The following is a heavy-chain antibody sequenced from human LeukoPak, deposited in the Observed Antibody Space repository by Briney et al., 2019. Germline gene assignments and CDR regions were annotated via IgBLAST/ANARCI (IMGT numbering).Heavy chain of an antibody. V-gene: IGHV5-51*01. CDR3: ARASMTTVTAFDY. CDR2: IYPGDSDT. Sequence: GESLKISCKGSGYSFTSYWIGWVRQMPGKGLEWMGIIYPGDSDTRYSPSFQGQVTLSADKSITTAYLQWSSLKASDTAMYYCARASMTTVTAFDYWGQGTLVTVSS. D-gene: IGHD4-17*01. CDR1: GYSFTSYW. J-gene: IGHJ4*02.